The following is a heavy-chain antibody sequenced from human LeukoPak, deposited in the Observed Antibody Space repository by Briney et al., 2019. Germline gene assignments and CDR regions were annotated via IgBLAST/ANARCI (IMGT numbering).Heavy chain of an antibody. Sequence: GGSLRLSCAASGFTVSSNYMSWVRQAPGKGLEWVSIIYSGGSTYYADSVKGRFTISRDNSKNTLYLQMNDLRAEDTAVYYCARDYYGSGSYQFDYWGQGTLVTVSS. D-gene: IGHD3-10*01. V-gene: IGHV3-66*01. J-gene: IGHJ4*02. CDR3: ARDYYGSGSYQFDY. CDR2: IYSGGST. CDR1: GFTVSSNY.